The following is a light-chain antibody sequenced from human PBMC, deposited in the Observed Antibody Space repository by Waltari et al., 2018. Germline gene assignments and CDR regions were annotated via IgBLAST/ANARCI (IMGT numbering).Light chain of an antibody. CDR3: SSYTSSSTFV. CDR1: SSDVGGYTY. Sequence: QSALTQPASVSGSPGQSITISCTGTSSDVGGYTYVSWYQQHPGKAPKLMIYDVSKRPSWVSNRFSGSKSGNTASLTISGLQAEDEADYYCSSYTSSSTFVFGTGTKVTVL. J-gene: IGLJ1*01. CDR2: DVS. V-gene: IGLV2-14*01.